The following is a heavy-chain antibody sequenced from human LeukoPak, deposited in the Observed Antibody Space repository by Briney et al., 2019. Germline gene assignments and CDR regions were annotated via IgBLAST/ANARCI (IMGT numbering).Heavy chain of an antibody. J-gene: IGHJ4*02. CDR2: IYYSGNT. V-gene: IGHV4-31*03. CDR3: ARDRGRYFDWLH. D-gene: IGHD3-9*01. Sequence: PSETLSLTCTVSGGSISSGDYYWSWIRQHPGKGLEWIGYIYYSGNTYYNPSLKSRVTISIDTSKNQISLRLSSVTAADTAVYYCARDRGRYFDWLHWGQGTLVTVSS. CDR1: GGSISSGDYY.